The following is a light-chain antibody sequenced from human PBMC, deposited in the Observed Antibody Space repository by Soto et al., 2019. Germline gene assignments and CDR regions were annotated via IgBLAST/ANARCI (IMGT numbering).Light chain of an antibody. V-gene: IGKV3-20*01. CDR2: GAS. CDR1: QSVSSDF. CDR3: QQYGSSPPVT. Sequence: EIVLTQSPGTLSLSPGERATLSCRASQSVSSDFLAWYQEKPGQATRLLFYGASSRATGIPDKFSGSGSGTDFTLTISRLEPEDFAVYYCQQYGSSPPVTFGGGTKVDIK. J-gene: IGKJ4*01.